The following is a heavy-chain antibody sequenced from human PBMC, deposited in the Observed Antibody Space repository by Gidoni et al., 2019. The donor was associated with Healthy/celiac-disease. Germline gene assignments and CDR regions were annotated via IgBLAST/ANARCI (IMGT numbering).Heavy chain of an antibody. CDR1: GFTFSSYA. D-gene: IGHD3-22*01. Sequence: QVQLVESGGGVVQPGRSLRLSCAASGFTFSSYAMHWVRQAPGKGLEWVAVISYDGSNKYYADSVKGRFTISRDNSKNTLYLQMNSLRAEDTAVYYCARDLIVVVILDYYYYYGMDVWGQGTTVTVSS. CDR3: ARDLIVVVILDYYYYYGMDV. CDR2: ISYDGSNK. J-gene: IGHJ6*02. V-gene: IGHV3-30*04.